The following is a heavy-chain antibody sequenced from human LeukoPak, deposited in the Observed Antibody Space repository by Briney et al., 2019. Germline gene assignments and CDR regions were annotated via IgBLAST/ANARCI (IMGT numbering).Heavy chain of an antibody. V-gene: IGHV1-18*01. D-gene: IGHD6-13*01. CDR3: ARGLIAAAGNNFDY. J-gene: IGHJ4*02. Sequence: ASVKVSCKASGYTFTSYGISWVRQAPGQGLEWMGWISAYNDNTNYAQKLQVRVNMTTDTSTSTAYMELRSLRSDATAVYYCARGLIAAAGNNFDYWGQGTLVTVSS. CDR1: GYTFTSYG. CDR2: ISAYNDNT.